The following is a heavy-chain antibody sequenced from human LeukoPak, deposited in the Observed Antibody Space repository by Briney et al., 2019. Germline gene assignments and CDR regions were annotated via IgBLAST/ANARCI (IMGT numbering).Heavy chain of an antibody. Sequence: GGSLRLSCAASGFTLSGYAMTWVRQAPGRGLEWVSSVDGGGGGTYYADSVKGRFTISRDNSKDTLYLQMNGLRAEDTAVYFCAKQSAGSAAWYSLHYDFWGQGTLVTVSS. CDR1: GFTLSGYA. D-gene: IGHD6-13*01. CDR3: AKQSAGSAAWYSLHYDF. V-gene: IGHV3-23*01. J-gene: IGHJ4*02. CDR2: VDGGGGGT.